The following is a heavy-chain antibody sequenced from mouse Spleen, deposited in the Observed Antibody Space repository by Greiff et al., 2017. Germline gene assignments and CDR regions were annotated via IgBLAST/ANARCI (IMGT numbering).Heavy chain of an antibody. CDR2: INPSTGGT. J-gene: IGHJ3*01. V-gene: IGHV1-42*01. CDR1: GYSFTGYY. D-gene: IGHD2-13*01. CDR3: ASYGDYEGFFAY. Sequence: VQLQQSGPELVKPGASVKISCKASGYSFTGYYMNWVKQSPEKSLEWIGEINPSTGGTTYNQKFKAKATLTVDKSSSTAYMQLKSLTSEDSAVYYCASYGDYEGFFAYWGQGTLVTVSA.